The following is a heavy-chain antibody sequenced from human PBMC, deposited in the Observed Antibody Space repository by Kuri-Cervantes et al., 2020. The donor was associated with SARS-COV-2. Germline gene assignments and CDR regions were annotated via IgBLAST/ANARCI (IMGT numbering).Heavy chain of an antibody. CDR2: IRYDGSNK. CDR3: ARDLRLGKSLDY. V-gene: IGHV3-30*02. Sequence: GGSLRLSCAASGFTFSSYGMHWVRQAPGKGLEWVAFIRYDGSNKYYADSVKGRFTISRDNAKNSLYLQMSSLRAEDTAVYYCARDLRLGKSLDYWGQGTLVTVSS. D-gene: IGHD7-27*01. CDR1: GFTFSSYG. J-gene: IGHJ4*02.